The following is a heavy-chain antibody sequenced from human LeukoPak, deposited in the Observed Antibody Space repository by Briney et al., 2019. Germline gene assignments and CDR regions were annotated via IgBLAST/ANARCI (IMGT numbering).Heavy chain of an antibody. CDR2: IYHSGDT. D-gene: IGHD3-3*01. Sequence: SETLSLTCIVSGYSITSSYYWGWIRQPPGKGLEWIGSIYHSGDTYYNPSLKSRVTISVDTSKNQFSLKLDSVTAADTAVYYCARGAEYYAIWRGYAGYSDYWGQGIPVTVSS. CDR3: ARGAEYYAIWRGYAGYSDY. V-gene: IGHV4-38-2*02. CDR1: GYSITSSYY. J-gene: IGHJ4*02.